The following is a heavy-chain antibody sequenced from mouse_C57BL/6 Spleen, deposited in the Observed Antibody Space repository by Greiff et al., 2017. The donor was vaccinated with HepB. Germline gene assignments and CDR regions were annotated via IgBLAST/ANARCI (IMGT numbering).Heavy chain of an antibody. CDR3: AFITTEYYFDY. CDR2: IDPEDGET. J-gene: IGHJ2*01. V-gene: IGHV14-2*01. CDR1: GFNIKDYY. D-gene: IGHD1-2*01. Sequence: EVQLQQSGAELVKPGAPVKLSCTASGFNIKDYYMHWVKQRTEQGLEWIGRIDPEDGETKYAPKFQGKATITADTSSNTAYLQLSSLTSEDTAVYYCAFITTEYYFDYWGQGTTLTVSS.